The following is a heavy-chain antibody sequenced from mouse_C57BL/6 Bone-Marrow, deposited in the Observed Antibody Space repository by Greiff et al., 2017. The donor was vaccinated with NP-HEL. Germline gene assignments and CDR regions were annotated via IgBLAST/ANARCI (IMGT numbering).Heavy chain of an antibody. D-gene: IGHD2-1*01. J-gene: IGHJ3*01. V-gene: IGHV3-1*01. CDR1: GYSITSGYD. CDR3: ARGGGNYAWFAY. Sequence: EVNLVESGPGMVKPSQSLSLTCTVTGYSITSGYDWHWIRHFPGNKLEWMGYISYSGSTNYNPSLKSRISITHDTSKNHFFLKLNSVTTEDTATYYCARGGGNYAWFAYWGQGTLVTVSA. CDR2: ISYSGST.